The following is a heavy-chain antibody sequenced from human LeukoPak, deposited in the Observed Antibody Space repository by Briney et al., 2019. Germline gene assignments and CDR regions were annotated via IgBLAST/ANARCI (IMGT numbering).Heavy chain of an antibody. CDR1: GFTFSSYG. V-gene: IGHV3-30*18. D-gene: IGHD6-19*01. CDR2: ISYDGSNK. J-gene: IGHJ4*02. Sequence: GGSLRLSCAAPGFTFSSYGMHWVRQAPGKGLEWVAVISYDGSNKYYADSVKGRFTISRDNSKNTLYLQMNSLRAEDTAVYYCAKDPIPYSSGLYYFDYWGQGTLVTVSS. CDR3: AKDPIPYSSGLYYFDY.